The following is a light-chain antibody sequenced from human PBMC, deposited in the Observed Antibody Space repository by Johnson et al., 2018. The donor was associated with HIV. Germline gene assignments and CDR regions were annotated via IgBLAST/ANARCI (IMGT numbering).Light chain of an antibody. J-gene: IGLJ1*01. V-gene: IGLV1-51*01. Sequence: QSVLTQPPSVSAAPGQKVTISCSGSSSNIGNNYVSWYQQLPGTAPKLLICDNNKRPSGIPDRFSGSKSGTSATLGITGLQTWDEADYYCGTWDSSLSSYVFGTGTKVTVL. CDR2: DNN. CDR1: SSNIGNNY. CDR3: GTWDSSLSSYV.